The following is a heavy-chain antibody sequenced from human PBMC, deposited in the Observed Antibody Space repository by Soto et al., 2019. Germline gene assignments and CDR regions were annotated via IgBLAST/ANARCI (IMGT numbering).Heavy chain of an antibody. J-gene: IGHJ4*02. Sequence: EVQLLESGGGLVQPGGSLRLSCAASGFTFNNYAMTWVRQAPGKGLGWVSAMSGGGDTTSYADSVKGRFTVSRDGSKNTLYLQMTSLRAEDTALYYCAKGRGGSGSLTPRVDFWGQGTLVTVSS. D-gene: IGHD3-10*01. CDR2: MSGGGDTT. CDR1: GFTFNNYA. CDR3: AKGRGGSGSLTPRVDF. V-gene: IGHV3-23*01.